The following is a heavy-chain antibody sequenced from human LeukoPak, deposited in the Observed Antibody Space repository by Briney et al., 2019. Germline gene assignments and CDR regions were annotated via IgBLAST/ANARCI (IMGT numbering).Heavy chain of an antibody. Sequence: SGGSLRLSCAASGFTFSSYEMNWVRQAPGKGLEWVSYISSSGTTIYYADSVKGRFTISRDNAKNSVYLEMNSLRAEDTAVYYCAKGGSAYFDFGGQGTLVTVSS. V-gene: IGHV3-48*03. CDR2: ISSSGTTI. J-gene: IGHJ4*02. CDR1: GFTFSSYE. D-gene: IGHD5-12*01. CDR3: AKGGSAYFDF.